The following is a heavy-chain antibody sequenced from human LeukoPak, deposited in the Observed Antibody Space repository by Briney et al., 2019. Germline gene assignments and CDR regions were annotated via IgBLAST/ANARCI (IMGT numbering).Heavy chain of an antibody. D-gene: IGHD6-19*01. V-gene: IGHV4-59*08. Sequence: SETLSLTCTVSGRSLSSDYGGWIRQPPGKGLEWNGYIYYSGSTNYNPSLKSRVTISVDTSKNKFSLKLSSVTAADTAVYYCARIGASGWPVYYFDYWGQGTLVTVSS. CDR1: GRSLSSDY. CDR2: IYYSGST. J-gene: IGHJ4*02. CDR3: ARIGASGWPVYYFDY.